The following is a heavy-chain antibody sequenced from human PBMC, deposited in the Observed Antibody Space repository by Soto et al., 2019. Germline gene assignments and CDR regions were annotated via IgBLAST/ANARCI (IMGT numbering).Heavy chain of an antibody. CDR1: GFTFSSYA. J-gene: IGHJ4*02. D-gene: IGHD3-10*02. Sequence: GGSLRLSCAASGFTFSSYAMSGGRQAPGKGLEWVSAISGSGGSTYYADSVKGRFTISRDNSKNTLYLQMNSLRAEDTAVYYCAKDLIFGCWTPDISWFDYWGQGTLVPVSS. CDR3: AKDLIFGCWTPDISWFDY. CDR2: ISGSGGST. V-gene: IGHV3-23*01.